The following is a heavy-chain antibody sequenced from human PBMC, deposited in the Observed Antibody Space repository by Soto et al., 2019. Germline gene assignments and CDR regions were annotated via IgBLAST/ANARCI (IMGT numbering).Heavy chain of an antibody. V-gene: IGHV1-69*13. CDR3: ARDGTLQVSSACSYVD. CDR2: IIPVFGKA. J-gene: IGHJ4*01. D-gene: IGHD3-22*01. CDR1: GGTFSRYA. Sequence: SVKVSCKASGGTFSRYAISWVRQAPGQGLEWMGGIIPVFGKANYAEKFQGRVTITADETTNKGYMELKSLTSEDTAIYYCARDGTLQVSSACSYVDWGHGTPVTVSS.